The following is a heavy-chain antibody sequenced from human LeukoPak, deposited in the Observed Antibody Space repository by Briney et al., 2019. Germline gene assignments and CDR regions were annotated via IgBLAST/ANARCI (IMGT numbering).Heavy chain of an antibody. D-gene: IGHD6-6*01. CDR2: IKQDGSEK. Sequence: PGGSLRLSCAASGFTFSSYWMSWVRQAPGKGLEWVANIKQDGSEKHYVDSVKGRFTVSRDNAKNSLYLQMSSLRAEDTAVYYCARASSFHWFDPWGQGTLVTVSS. J-gene: IGHJ5*02. CDR1: GFTFSSYW. CDR3: ARASSFHWFDP. V-gene: IGHV3-7*01.